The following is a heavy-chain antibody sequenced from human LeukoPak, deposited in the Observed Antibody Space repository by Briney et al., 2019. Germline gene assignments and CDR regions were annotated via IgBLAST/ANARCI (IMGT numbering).Heavy chain of an antibody. J-gene: IGHJ3*02. D-gene: IGHD5-12*01. CDR3: AKGGGYTNHDAFDI. Sequence: PGGSLRLSCAASGFTFDDYAMHWVRQAPGKGLEWVSGISWNSGSIGYADPVKGRFTISRDNAKNSLYLQMNSLRAEDMALYYCAKGGGYTNHDAFDIWGQGTMVTVSS. CDR1: GFTFDDYA. CDR2: ISWNSGSI. V-gene: IGHV3-9*03.